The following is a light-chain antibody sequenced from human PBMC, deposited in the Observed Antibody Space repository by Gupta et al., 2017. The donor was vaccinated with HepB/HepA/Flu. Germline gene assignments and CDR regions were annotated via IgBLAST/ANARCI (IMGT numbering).Light chain of an antibody. CDR1: QSITCC. J-gene: IGKJ3*01. CDR3: QQTYSLVS. Sequence: DIQLTQSPSYLSVSVGDRVTITCRSSQSITCCFNWYQQKPGKAPKLLIYNTSYLHNGVPSRFSGGGFGTDFTLTISSLQPEDVATYYCQQTYSLVSFGPGTKVDL. CDR2: NTS. V-gene: IGKV1-39*01.